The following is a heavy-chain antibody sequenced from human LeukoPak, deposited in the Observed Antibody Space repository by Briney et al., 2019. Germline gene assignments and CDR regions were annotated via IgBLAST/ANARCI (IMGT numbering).Heavy chain of an antibody. J-gene: IGHJ3*02. Sequence: GGSLSLSCAASGFTFSSYGMHWVRQAPGKGRECVAVIWYDGSNKYYADSVKGRFTISRDNSKNTLYLQMNSLRAEDTAVYYCARNQDYGVYNSVGAFDIWGQGTMVTVSS. CDR3: ARNQDYGVYNSVGAFDI. CDR1: GFTFSSYG. V-gene: IGHV3-33*01. CDR2: IWYDGSNK. D-gene: IGHD4-17*01.